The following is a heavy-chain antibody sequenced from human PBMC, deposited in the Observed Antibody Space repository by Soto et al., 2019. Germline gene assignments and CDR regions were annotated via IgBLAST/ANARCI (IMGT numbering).Heavy chain of an antibody. J-gene: IGHJ4*02. CDR2: IYHSGST. V-gene: IGHV4-4*02. Sequence: PSETLSLTCAVSGGSISSSYWWSWVRQPPGKGLEWIGEIYHSGSTNYNTSLKSRVTISVDKSKNQFSLKVTSVTAADTAVYYCARLDCLTTNCRFDLWGQGALVTVSS. CDR3: ARLDCLTTNCRFDL. CDR1: GGSISSSYW. D-gene: IGHD3-22*01.